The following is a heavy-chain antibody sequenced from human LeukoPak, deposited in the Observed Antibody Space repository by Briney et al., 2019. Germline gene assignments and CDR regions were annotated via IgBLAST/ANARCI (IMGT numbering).Heavy chain of an antibody. CDR1: GYTFTSYG. D-gene: IGHD5-18*01. Sequence: ASVKVSCKASGYTFTSYGISWVRQAPGQGLEWMGWISAYNGNTNYAQKFQGRVTMTEDTSTDTAYMELSSLRSEDTAVYYCATVQLWRHWFDPWGQGTLVTVSS. V-gene: IGHV1-18*01. CDR3: ATVQLWRHWFDP. J-gene: IGHJ5*02. CDR2: ISAYNGNT.